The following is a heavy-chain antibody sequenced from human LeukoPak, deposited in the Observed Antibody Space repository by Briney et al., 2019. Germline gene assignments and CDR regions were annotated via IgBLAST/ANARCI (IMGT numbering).Heavy chain of an antibody. CDR2: ISRDGSTP. Sequence: GGSLRLSCVASGFIFDDSLMHWLRQAPGKGLEWISLISRDGSTPYYADSVKGRFTISRDNSKNSLFLQMNSLTPEDTAVYYCARDIRGNYFDSWGQGTLVTVSS. CDR3: ARDIRGNYFDS. D-gene: IGHD3-16*01. J-gene: IGHJ4*02. CDR1: GFIFDDSL. V-gene: IGHV3-43*01.